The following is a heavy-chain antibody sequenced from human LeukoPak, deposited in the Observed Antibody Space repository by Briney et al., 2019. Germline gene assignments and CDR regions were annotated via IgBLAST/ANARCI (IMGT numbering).Heavy chain of an antibody. V-gene: IGHV4-59*12. D-gene: IGHD6-13*01. CDR1: DGAITGYY. Sequence: KPSETLSLTCTVSDGAITGYYWGWIRQPPGKGLEWIGHISYSGSTNYNPSLKSRVTISVDTSKNHFSLKLISVTAADTAVYYCARGYSTSWTYYFDYWGQGALVTVSS. CDR2: ISYSGST. CDR3: ARGYSTSWTYYFDY. J-gene: IGHJ4*02.